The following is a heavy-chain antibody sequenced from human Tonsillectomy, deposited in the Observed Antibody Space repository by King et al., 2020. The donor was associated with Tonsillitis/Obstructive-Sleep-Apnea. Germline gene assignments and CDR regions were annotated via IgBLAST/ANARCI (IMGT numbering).Heavy chain of an antibody. CDR3: AREKYDFWSGSIDY. Sequence: VQLVESGGGVVQPGRSLGLSCAASGFTFSSYAMHWVRQAPGKGLEWVAVISYDGSNKYYADSVKGRFTISRDNSKNTLYLQMNSLRAEDTAVYYCAREKYDFWSGSIDYWGQGTLVTVSS. CDR2: ISYDGSNK. J-gene: IGHJ4*02. D-gene: IGHD3-3*01. CDR1: GFTFSSYA. V-gene: IGHV3-30*04.